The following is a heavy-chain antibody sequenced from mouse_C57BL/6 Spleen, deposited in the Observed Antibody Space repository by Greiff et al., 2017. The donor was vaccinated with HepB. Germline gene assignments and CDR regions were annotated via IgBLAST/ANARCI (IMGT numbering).Heavy chain of an antibody. J-gene: IGHJ3*01. V-gene: IGHV5-4*03. Sequence: EVMLVESGGGLVKPGGSLKLSCAASGFTFSSYAMSWVRQTPEKRLEWVATISDGGSYTYYPDNVKGRFTISRDNAKNNLYLQMSHLKSEDTAMYYCARSNMIPKKAWFAYCGQGALVSVSA. CDR1: GFTFSSYA. D-gene: IGHD2-4*01. CDR3: ARSNMIPKKAWFAY. CDR2: ISDGGSYT.